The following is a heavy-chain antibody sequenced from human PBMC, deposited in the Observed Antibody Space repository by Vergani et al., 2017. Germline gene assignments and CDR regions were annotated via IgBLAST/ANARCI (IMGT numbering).Heavy chain of an antibody. D-gene: IGHD2-2*01. CDR2: IDWKSGSV. V-gene: IGHV3-9*03. J-gene: IGHJ3*02. Sequence: EVRLVESGGDLVQPGRSLRLSCEASGFTFNGYAMHWVRQVPGKGLEWISGIDWKSGSVGYADSVKGRFTITRDNAKKSLYLQMNSLRAEDMALYYCAKDINKGYCSSTSCWYSGYEWGAFDIWGQGTMVTVSS. CDR3: AKDINKGYCSSTSCWYSGYEWGAFDI. CDR1: GFTFNGYA.